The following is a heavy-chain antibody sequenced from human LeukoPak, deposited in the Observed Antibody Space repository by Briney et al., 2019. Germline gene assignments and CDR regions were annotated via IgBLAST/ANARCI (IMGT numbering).Heavy chain of an antibody. Sequence: ASVKVSCKASGYTFTSYYIHWVRQAPGQGLEWMGIINPSAGSTTYAQEFQGRVTMTRDTSTRTVYMELSSLRSEDTAVYYCARDPYSSGWYGYYFDYWGQGTLVTVSS. CDR3: ARDPYSSGWYGYYFDY. J-gene: IGHJ4*02. CDR1: GYTFTSYY. CDR2: INPSAGST. V-gene: IGHV1-46*01. D-gene: IGHD6-19*01.